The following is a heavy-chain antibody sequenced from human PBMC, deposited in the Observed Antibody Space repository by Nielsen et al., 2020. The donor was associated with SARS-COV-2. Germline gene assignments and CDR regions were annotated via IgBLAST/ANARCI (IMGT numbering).Heavy chain of an antibody. CDR2: INPNSGGT. V-gene: IGHV1-2*06. J-gene: IGHJ4*02. CDR3: ARIYGIGRDY. Sequence: ASVKVSCKASGYTFTGYYMHWVRQAPGQGLEWMGRINPNSGGTNYAQKFQGRVTMTRNTSISTAYMELSSLRSEDTAVYYCARIYGIGRDYWGQGTLVTVSS. CDR1: GYTFTGYY. D-gene: IGHD2/OR15-2a*01.